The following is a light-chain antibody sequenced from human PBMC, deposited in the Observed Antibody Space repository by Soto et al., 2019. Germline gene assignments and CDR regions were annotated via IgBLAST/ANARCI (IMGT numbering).Light chain of an antibody. Sequence: EIVLTQSPATLSLSPGERATLSCRASQSLSRHLAWYQQIPGQTPRLLIYNTSNRATGIPARFSGSGSGTDFTLTISSLEPEDFAVYYCQQRGDWPPTFGGGTKVDIK. CDR1: QSLSRH. J-gene: IGKJ4*01. V-gene: IGKV3-11*01. CDR2: NTS. CDR3: QQRGDWPPT.